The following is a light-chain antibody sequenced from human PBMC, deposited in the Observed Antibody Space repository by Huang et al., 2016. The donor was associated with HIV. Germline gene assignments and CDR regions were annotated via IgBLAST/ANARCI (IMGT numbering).Light chain of an antibody. V-gene: IGKV3-15*01. CDR3: QQYYSWPRT. CDR1: QSVADN. J-gene: IGKJ1*01. Sequence: EIILTQSPATLSEFPGNSATLSCRASQSVADNLAWFQQKPGQPPRLLISGGSTRASGVPARFSGSGSGAGYTLTISSLQSEDFATYYCQQYYSWPRTFGQGTRV. CDR2: GGS.